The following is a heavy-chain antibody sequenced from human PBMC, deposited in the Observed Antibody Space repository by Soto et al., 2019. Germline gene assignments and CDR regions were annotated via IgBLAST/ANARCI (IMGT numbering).Heavy chain of an antibody. D-gene: IGHD6-25*01. V-gene: IGHV1-18*01. CDR2: INAYNGNT. CDR1: GYTFTNYG. J-gene: IGHJ4*02. CDR3: ARDPSTSGRSGHDY. Sequence: QVQLVQSGVEVKKPGASVKVSCKASGYTFTNYGISWVRQAPGQGLEWVGWINAYNGNTNYAQNLQGRVALTTDTSANTAYMDLRSLRSDDTAVYYCARDPSTSGRSGHDYWGQGTLVTVSS.